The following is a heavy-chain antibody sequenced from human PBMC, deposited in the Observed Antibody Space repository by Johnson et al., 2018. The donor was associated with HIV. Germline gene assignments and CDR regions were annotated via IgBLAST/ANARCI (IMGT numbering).Heavy chain of an antibody. J-gene: IGHJ3*02. CDR3: AREGGIVAAQGDAFDI. D-gene: IGHD1-26*01. CDR2: INWSGGTT. V-gene: IGHV3-20*04. CDR1: GFTFDDHG. Sequence: VQLVESGGGVERPGGSLRLSCAGSGFTFDDHGMSWVRQVPGKGLEWVSGINWSGGTTGYADYVTGRFTISRDNTKNSLYLQMNSLRAEDTALYYCAREGGIVAAQGDAFDIWGQGTMVTVSS.